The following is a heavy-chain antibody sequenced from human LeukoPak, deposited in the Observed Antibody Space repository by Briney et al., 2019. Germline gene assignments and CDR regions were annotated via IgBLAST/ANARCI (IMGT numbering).Heavy chain of an antibody. CDR3: VRDPEALDY. CDR2: ISRGRPTV. CDR1: GSTFSSYS. J-gene: IGHJ4*02. V-gene: IGHV3-48*02. Sequence: GGSLRLSCAASGSTFSSYSMNWARQAPGKGLEWVSYISRGRPTVHYADSVRGRFTISRDNAKNSLYLQMNSLRDEDTAVYYCVRDPEALDYWGQGALVTVSS.